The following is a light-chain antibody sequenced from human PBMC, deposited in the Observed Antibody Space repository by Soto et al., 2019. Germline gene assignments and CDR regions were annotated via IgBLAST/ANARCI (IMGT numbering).Light chain of an antibody. V-gene: IGKV3D-11*01. CDR2: DAS. CDR1: QAIDNT. J-gene: IGKJ4*01. Sequence: IVMTQSPATLSLSAGEGAPLSCRASQAIDNTLAWYQRKPGQAPRLLIYDASNRATGIPARFSGSGSGTDFTLTISSLEPEDFAVYYCQQRSNWPLTFGGGTKVDIK. CDR3: QQRSNWPLT.